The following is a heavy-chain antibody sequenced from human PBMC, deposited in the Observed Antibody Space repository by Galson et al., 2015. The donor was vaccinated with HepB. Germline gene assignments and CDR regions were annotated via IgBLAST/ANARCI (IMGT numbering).Heavy chain of an antibody. CDR3: AKGSGYSYGPGYYFDY. CDR2: IYSGGYT. D-gene: IGHD5-18*01. CDR1: GFIVSSTY. J-gene: IGHJ4*02. Sequence: SLRLSCAASGFIVSSTYMNWVRQAPGKGLEWVSVIYSGGYTDYADSVKGRFTISRDNSKNTLYLQMNSLRAEDTAVYYCAKGSGYSYGPGYYFDYWGQGTLVTVSS. V-gene: IGHV3-53*01.